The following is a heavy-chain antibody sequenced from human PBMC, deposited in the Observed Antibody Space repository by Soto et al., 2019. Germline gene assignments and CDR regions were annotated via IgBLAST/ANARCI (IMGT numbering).Heavy chain of an antibody. J-gene: IGHJ5*02. CDR3: ASSGGPEGDWFDP. Sequence: QVLLQEPAPGLVKPSQTLSLTCTVSGAAIRRRGYYWSWIRQHPGGGLEWIGFVYYSGSTDYNPSLRGRVTISADTSKNEFTLRLFSVTAADTAMYYCASSGGPEGDWFDPWGQGTLVTVSS. CDR2: VYYSGST. V-gene: IGHV4-31*03. D-gene: IGHD2-15*01. CDR1: GAAIRRRGYY.